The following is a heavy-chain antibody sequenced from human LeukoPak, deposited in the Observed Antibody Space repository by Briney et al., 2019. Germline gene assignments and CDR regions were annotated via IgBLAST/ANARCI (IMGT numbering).Heavy chain of an antibody. Sequence: GRSLRLSCAASGFTFSSYAMHWVRQAPGKGLEWVAVISYDGSNKYYADSVKGRFTISRDNSKNTLYLQMNGLRAEDTAVYYCARDYVAVAQLDYWGQGTLVTVSS. CDR1: GFTFSSYA. CDR3: ARDYVAVAQLDY. J-gene: IGHJ4*02. V-gene: IGHV3-30*04. D-gene: IGHD6-19*01. CDR2: ISYDGSNK.